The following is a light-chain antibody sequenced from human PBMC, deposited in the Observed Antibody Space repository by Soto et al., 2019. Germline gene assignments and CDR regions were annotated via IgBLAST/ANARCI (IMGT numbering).Light chain of an antibody. CDR2: GAS. Sequence: VMTQSPATLSVSAGDRVTLSCRASQSVSISLAWYQLKPGQAPRVLIYGASTRAAGIPARLSGSGSGTEFTITIFSLQSEDFAVYYCQQYNNWLTFGGGTKVDIK. CDR3: QQYNNWLT. V-gene: IGKV3-15*01. CDR1: QSVSIS. J-gene: IGKJ4*01.